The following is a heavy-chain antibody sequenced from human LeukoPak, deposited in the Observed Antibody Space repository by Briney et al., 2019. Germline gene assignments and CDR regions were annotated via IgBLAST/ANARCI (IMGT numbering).Heavy chain of an antibody. V-gene: IGHV4-61*01. D-gene: IGHD2-15*01. CDR3: ARVAQESYCSGGTCYHHYYGMDV. CDR2: IYYRGTT. J-gene: IGHJ6*02. Sequence: SETLSLTCTVSGGSVSSGSYYWSWIRQPPGKELEWIGYIYYRGTTNYNPSPNSRVTISVDTSKNQFSLKLSSVTATDTAVYYCARVAQESYCSGGTCYHHYYGMDVWGQGTTVTVSS. CDR1: GGSVSSGSYY.